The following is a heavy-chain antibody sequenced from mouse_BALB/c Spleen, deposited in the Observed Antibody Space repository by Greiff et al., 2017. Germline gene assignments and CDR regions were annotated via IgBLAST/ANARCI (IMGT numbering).Heavy chain of an antibody. D-gene: IGHD2-1*01. V-gene: IGHV5-17*02. J-gene: IGHJ4*01. CDR2: ISSGSSTI. CDR3: ARGGNYIVYYAMDY. Sequence: EVQLVESGGGLVQPGGSRKLSCAASGFTFSSFGMHWVRQAPEKGLEWVAYISSGSSTIYYADTVKGRFTISRDNPKNTLFLQMTSLRSEDTAMYYCARGGNYIVYYAMDYWGQGTSVTVSS. CDR1: GFTFSSFG.